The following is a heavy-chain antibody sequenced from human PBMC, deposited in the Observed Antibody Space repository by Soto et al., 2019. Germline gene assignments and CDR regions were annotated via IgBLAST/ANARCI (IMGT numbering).Heavy chain of an antibody. D-gene: IGHD4-17*01. V-gene: IGHV4-34*01. CDR1: GGSFSGYY. CDR3: ARGPPTVTRRMDV. J-gene: IGHJ6*02. Sequence: SETLSLTCAVYGGSFSGYYWSWIRQPPGKGLEWIGEINHSGSTNYNPSLKSRVTISVDTSKNQFSLKLSSVTAADTAVYYCARGPPTVTRRMDVWGQGTTVTVSS. CDR2: INHSGST.